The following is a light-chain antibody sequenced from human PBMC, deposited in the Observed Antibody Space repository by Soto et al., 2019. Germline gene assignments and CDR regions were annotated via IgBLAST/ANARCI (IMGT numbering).Light chain of an antibody. CDR3: CSYVGGYSYV. J-gene: IGLJ1*01. CDR1: SSDVGDYNS. Sequence: QSVLAQPRSVSGSPGQSVTVSCIGTSSDVGDYNSVSWYQQHPGKAPKLMIYDVSKRPSGVPDRFSGSKSGNTASLTISGLQAEDEADYYCCSYVGGYSYVFGIGIKVPS. V-gene: IGLV2-11*01. CDR2: DVS.